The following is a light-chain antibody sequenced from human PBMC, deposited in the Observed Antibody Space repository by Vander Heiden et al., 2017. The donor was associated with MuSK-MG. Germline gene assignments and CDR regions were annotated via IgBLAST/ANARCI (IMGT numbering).Light chain of an antibody. J-gene: IGLJ2*01. V-gene: IGLV2-23*02. CDR2: EIN. CDR3: SSRESSSNHVV. Sequence: QLPLTLPASVSLSPGQSLTISCTGTSSDVGSLHLVSWYQQHPGKAPKLMIYEINKRPSGISNRFSGSKSGNTASLTITGVQAEDEADYYCSSRESSSNHVVFGGGTKLTVL. CDR1: SSDVGSLHL.